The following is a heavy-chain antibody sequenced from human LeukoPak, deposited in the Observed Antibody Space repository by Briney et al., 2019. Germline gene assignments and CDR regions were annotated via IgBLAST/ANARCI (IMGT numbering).Heavy chain of an antibody. D-gene: IGHD6-6*01. CDR1: GGSISSYY. V-gene: IGHV4-59*08. CDR2: IYYSGST. CDR3: ARHGSQEYSSSSFDY. Sequence: SETLSLTCTVSGGSISSYYWSWIRQPPGKGLEWIGYIYYSGSTNYNPSLKSRATISVDTSKNQFSLKLSSVTAADTAVYYCARHGSQEYSSSSFDYWGQGTLVTVSS. J-gene: IGHJ4*02.